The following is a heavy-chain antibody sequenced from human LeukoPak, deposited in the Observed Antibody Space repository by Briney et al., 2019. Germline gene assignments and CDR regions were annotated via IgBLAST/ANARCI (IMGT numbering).Heavy chain of an antibody. CDR1: GYTFTGYY. J-gene: IGHJ4*02. V-gene: IGHV1-2*02. CDR3: ARRLSGSYLGGFDY. Sequence: ASVKVSCKASGYTFTGYYMHWVRQAPGQGLEWMGWINPNSGGTNYAQKFQGRVTMTRDTSISTAYMELSRLRSDDTAVYYCARRLSGSYLGGFDYWGQGTLVTVSS. D-gene: IGHD1-26*01. CDR2: INPNSGGT.